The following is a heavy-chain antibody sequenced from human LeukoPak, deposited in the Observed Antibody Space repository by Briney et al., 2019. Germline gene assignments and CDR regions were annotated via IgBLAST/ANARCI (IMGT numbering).Heavy chain of an antibody. D-gene: IGHD3-9*01. J-gene: IGHJ6*02. V-gene: IGHV3-66*01. Sequence: GGSLRLSCAASGFTFSSNYMSWVRQAPGKGLEWVSVIYSGGSTYYADSVRGRFTISRDNSKNTLYLQMNSLRAEDTAVYYCAREETYYDILTGPHYYGMDVWGQGTTVTVSS. CDR3: AREETYYDILTGPHYYGMDV. CDR1: GFTFSSNY. CDR2: IYSGGST.